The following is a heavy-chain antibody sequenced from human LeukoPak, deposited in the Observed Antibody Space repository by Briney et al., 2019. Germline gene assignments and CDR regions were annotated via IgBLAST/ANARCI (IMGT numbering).Heavy chain of an antibody. CDR1: GGSISSYY. D-gene: IGHD1-1*01. CDR3: ARVSSWNGENFDY. CDR2: IYYSGST. J-gene: IGHJ4*02. V-gene: IGHV4-59*01. Sequence: PSETLSLTCTVSGGSISSYYWSWIRQPPGKGLEWIGYIYYSGSTNYNPSLKSRVTISVDTSKNQFSLKLSSVTAADTAVYYCARVSSWNGENFDYWGQGTLVTVSS.